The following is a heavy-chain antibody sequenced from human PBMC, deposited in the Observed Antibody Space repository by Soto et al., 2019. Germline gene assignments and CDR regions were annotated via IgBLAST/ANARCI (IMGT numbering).Heavy chain of an antibody. V-gene: IGHV5-10-1*01. CDR3: AIDSSGYYFYYGMDV. Sequence: GEALKICCKGSVYSVTSYWISWFRQMPGKGLEWMGRIDPSDSYTNYSPSFQGHVTISADKSISTAYLQWSSLKASDTAMYYCAIDSSGYYFYYGMDVWGQGTTVTVSS. D-gene: IGHD3-22*01. CDR2: IDPSDSYT. CDR1: VYSVTSYW. J-gene: IGHJ6*02.